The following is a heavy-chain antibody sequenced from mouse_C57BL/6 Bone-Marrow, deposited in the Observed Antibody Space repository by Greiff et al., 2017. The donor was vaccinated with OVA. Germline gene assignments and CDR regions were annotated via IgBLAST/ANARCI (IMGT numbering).Heavy chain of an antibody. CDR3: ASPHAY. J-gene: IGHJ3*01. Sequence: QVQLKQPGAELVKPGASVKLSCKASGYPFTSYWMHWVKQRPGQGLEWIGMIHPNSGSTNYNEKFKSKATLTVDKSSSTAYMQLSSLTSEDSAVYYCASPHAYWGQGTLVTVSA. V-gene: IGHV1-64*01. CDR2: IHPNSGST. CDR1: GYPFTSYW.